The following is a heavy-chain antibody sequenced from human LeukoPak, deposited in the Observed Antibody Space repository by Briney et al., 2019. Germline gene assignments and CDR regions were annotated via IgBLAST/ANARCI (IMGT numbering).Heavy chain of an antibody. CDR3: ARDPYSSGWYGNENYYWFDP. D-gene: IGHD6-19*01. V-gene: IGHV3-7*01. CDR2: IKQDGSEK. Sequence: GGSLRLSCAASGFTFSDYYMSWIRQAPGKGLEWVANIKQDGSEKYYVDSVKGRFTISRDNAKNSLYLQMNSLRAEDTAVYYCARDPYSSGWYGNENYYWFDPWGQGTLVTVSS. J-gene: IGHJ5*02. CDR1: GFTFSDYY.